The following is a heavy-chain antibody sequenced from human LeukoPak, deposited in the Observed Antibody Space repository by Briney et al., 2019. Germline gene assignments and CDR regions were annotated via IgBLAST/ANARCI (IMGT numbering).Heavy chain of an antibody. V-gene: IGHV3-7*01. Sequence: GGSLRLSCAASGFTFSSCWMSWVRQAPGKGLEWVANIKQDGNEKYYVDSVKGRFTISRDNAKNSLYLQMNSLRAEDTAVYYCARYLSRSGWSFHYYYYMDVWGKGTTVTVSS. J-gene: IGHJ6*03. CDR1: GFTFSSCW. CDR3: ARYLSRSGWSFHYYYYMDV. CDR2: IKQDGNEK. D-gene: IGHD6-19*01.